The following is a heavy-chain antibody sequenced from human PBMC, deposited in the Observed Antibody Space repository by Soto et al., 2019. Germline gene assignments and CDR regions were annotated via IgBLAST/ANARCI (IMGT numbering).Heavy chain of an antibody. CDR2: IYHSGST. J-gene: IGHJ5*02. CDR3: ARSAAAGTFWFDP. CDR1: GGSISSSNW. V-gene: IGHV4-4*02. D-gene: IGHD6-13*01. Sequence: PSETLSLTCAVSGGSISSSNWWSWVRQPPGKGLEWIGEIYHSGSTNYNPSLKSRVTISVDKSKNQFSLKLSSVTAADTAVYYCARSAAAGTFWFDPWGQGTLVTVSS.